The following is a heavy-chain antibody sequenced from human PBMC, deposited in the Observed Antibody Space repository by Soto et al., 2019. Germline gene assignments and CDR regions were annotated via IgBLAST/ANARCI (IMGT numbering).Heavy chain of an antibody. D-gene: IGHD6-13*01. J-gene: IGHJ4*02. Sequence: EVQLLESGGGLVQPGGSLRLSCAASGFTFSSYAMSWVRQAPGKGLEWVSAISGTSSFIYYADSLKGRFTISRDNAKNSLYLQMHSLRAEDTAVYYCARDLVIPTAGTEFSEFWGQGTLVTVSS. CDR1: GFTFSSYA. CDR2: ISGTSSFI. CDR3: ARDLVIPTAGTEFSEF. V-gene: IGHV3-21*01.